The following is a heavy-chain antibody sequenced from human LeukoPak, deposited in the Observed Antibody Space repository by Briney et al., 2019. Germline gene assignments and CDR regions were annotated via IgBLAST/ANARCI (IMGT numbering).Heavy chain of an antibody. CDR1: GGSISSYN. CDR3: ARSHYYGSGSYYIDY. Sequence: PSETLSLTCTVSGGSISSYNWSWIRQPPGKGLEWIGYIYNSGSSNYNPSLKSRVTISVDTSKNQFSLKLSSLTAADTAVYYCARSHYYGSGSYYIDYWGQGTLVTVSS. V-gene: IGHV4-4*08. J-gene: IGHJ4*02. CDR2: IYNSGSS. D-gene: IGHD3-10*01.